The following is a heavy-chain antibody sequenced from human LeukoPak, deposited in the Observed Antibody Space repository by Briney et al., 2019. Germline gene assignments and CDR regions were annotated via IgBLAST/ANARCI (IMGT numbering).Heavy chain of an antibody. CDR1: GFTFSIYG. Sequence: DPGGSLRLSCAASGFTFSIYGMGWVRQAPGKGLEWVSSISDNGGNTYYADSVKGRSTISRDNSKNSLYLQMNSLRAEDTAVYYCAELGITMIGGVWGKGTTVTISS. J-gene: IGHJ6*04. CDR3: AELGITMIGGV. D-gene: IGHD3-10*02. V-gene: IGHV3-23*01. CDR2: ISDNGGNT.